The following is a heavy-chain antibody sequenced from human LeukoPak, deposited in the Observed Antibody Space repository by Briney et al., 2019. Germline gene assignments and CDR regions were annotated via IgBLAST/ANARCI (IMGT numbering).Heavy chain of an antibody. CDR1: GGSISSYY. J-gene: IGHJ4*02. CDR2: IYTSGST. CDR3: ARAPYGSGSYPFDY. D-gene: IGHD3-10*01. Sequence: SETLSLACTVSGGSISSYYWSWIRQPAGRGLEWIGRIYTSGSTNYNPSLKSRVTMSVDTSKNQFSLKLSSVTAADTAVYYCARAPYGSGSYPFDYWGQGTLVTVSS. V-gene: IGHV4-4*07.